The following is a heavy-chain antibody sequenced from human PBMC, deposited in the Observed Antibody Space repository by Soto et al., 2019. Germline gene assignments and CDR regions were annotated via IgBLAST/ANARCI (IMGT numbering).Heavy chain of an antibody. CDR1: GFTFSSYW. D-gene: IGHD6-13*01. J-gene: IGHJ4*02. CDR3: ARDRGSSWYIGNFDY. Sequence: EVQLVESGGGLVQPGGSLRLSCAASGFTFSSYWMSWVRQAPGKGLEWVANIKQDGSEKYYVDSVKGRFTISRDNAKNSLYLQMYSLRAEDTAVYYCARDRGSSWYIGNFDYWGQGTLVTVSS. V-gene: IGHV3-7*01. CDR2: IKQDGSEK.